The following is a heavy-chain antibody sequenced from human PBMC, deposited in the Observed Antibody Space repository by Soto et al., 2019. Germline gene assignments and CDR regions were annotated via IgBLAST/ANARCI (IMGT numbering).Heavy chain of an antibody. CDR3: ARARLRAVYAFDI. CDR1: GGSVSSGAYY. Sequence: SETLSLTCTVSGGSVSSGAYYWTWIRQRPGKGLEWIGYIYCSGSTYYSPSLKSRLSISLDTSKNQFSLRLSSVTAADTAMYYCARARLRAVYAFDIWGQGTVVTVSS. D-gene: IGHD5-12*01. V-gene: IGHV4-31*03. J-gene: IGHJ3*02. CDR2: IYCSGST.